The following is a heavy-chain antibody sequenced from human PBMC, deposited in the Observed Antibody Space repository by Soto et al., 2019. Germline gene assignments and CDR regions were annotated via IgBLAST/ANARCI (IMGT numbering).Heavy chain of an antibody. J-gene: IGHJ4*02. CDR2: IDYDGTTT. CDR1: GFAFDAYW. Sequence: EVHLVESGGGLVQPGGSLRLSCVASGFAFDAYWMHWVRLVPGEGPVWVSRIDYDGTTTTYADSVKGRFTISRDNAKNTLYLQMNSLRAEDTGVYYRTRGPRPSSAGTGAYWGQGTLVTVSS. D-gene: IGHD6-13*01. CDR3: TRGPRPSSAGTGAY. V-gene: IGHV3-74*01.